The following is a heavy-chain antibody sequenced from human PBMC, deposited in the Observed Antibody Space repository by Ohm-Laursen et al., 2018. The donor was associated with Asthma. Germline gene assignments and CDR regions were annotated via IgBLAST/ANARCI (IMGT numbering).Heavy chain of an antibody. CDR1: GSTFSSYS. CDR2: ISTASTFI. Sequence: SLRLSCAAPGSTFSSYSIHWIRQAPGKGLEWVASISTASTFIYYADSVRGRFTTSRDNARNLVFLQMDSLRAEDTALYYCARIGPEWELPGREYSLNHWGQGTLVTVSS. CDR3: ARIGPEWELPGREYSLNH. J-gene: IGHJ1*01. D-gene: IGHD1-26*01. V-gene: IGHV3-21*01.